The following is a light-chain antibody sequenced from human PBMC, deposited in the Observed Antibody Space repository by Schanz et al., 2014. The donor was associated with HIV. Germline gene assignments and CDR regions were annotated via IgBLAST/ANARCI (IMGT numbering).Light chain of an antibody. CDR3: QSYDSGLSGIL. Sequence: QSALTQPASVSGSPGQSITISCTGTSSDVGSYNLVSWYQQHPGKAPKLMIYEVSKRPSGVPDRFSSSKSGTAASLAISGLRSDDEADYYCQSYDSGLSGILFGGGTKLTVL. CDR2: EVS. V-gene: IGLV2-14*02. CDR1: SSDVGSYNL. J-gene: IGLJ2*01.